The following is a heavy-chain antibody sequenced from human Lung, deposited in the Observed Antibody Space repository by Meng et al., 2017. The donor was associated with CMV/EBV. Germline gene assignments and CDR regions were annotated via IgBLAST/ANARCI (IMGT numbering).Heavy chain of an antibody. V-gene: IGHV4-59*01. J-gene: IGHJ5*02. D-gene: IGHD2-2*02. CDR3: AREYCASTGCYKGGRFDP. CDR2: FYYTGSA. CDR1: GDSISSFY. Sequence: SXTXSLXXSVTGDSISSFYWTWIRQSPGKGLEWIGYFYYTGSANYNPSLKSRVTISGDTSKNQFSLRLSSVTAADTAVYYCAREYCASTGCYKGGRFDPWGXGTLVTVSS.